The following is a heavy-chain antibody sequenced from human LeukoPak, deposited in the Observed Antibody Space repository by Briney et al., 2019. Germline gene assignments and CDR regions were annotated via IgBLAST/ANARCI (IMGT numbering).Heavy chain of an antibody. CDR1: GGSISSGGYS. V-gene: IGHV4-30-2*01. D-gene: IGHD3-22*01. CDR2: IYHSGST. Sequence: SQTLSLTCAVSGGSISSGGYSWSWIRQPPGKGLEWIGYIYHSGSTYYNPSLKSRVTISVDRSKNQFSLKLSSVTAADTAVYYCASGARDYYDSSGSRSWFDPWGQGTLVTVSS. J-gene: IGHJ5*02. CDR3: ASGARDYYDSSGSRSWFDP.